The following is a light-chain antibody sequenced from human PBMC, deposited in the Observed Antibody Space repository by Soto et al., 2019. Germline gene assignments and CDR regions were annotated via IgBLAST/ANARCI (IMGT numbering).Light chain of an antibody. V-gene: IGLV2-14*01. CDR1: SSDIGAYNY. Sequence: QSALTQPASVAGSPGQSITISCTGTSSDIGAYNYVSWYQYHPGKAPRLMIYAVSNRPSGVSNRFSGSKSGNTASLTISGLQAEDEAEYYCSSSTTTTTLLFGGGTKLTVL. J-gene: IGLJ3*02. CDR3: SSSTTTTTLL. CDR2: AVS.